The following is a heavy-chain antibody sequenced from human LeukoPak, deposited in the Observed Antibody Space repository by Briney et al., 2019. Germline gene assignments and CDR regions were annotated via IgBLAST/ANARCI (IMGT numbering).Heavy chain of an antibody. CDR1: GGSISSSNW. CDR2: IYHSGST. CDR3: ARLSVAGTYFYYYGMDV. Sequence: SGTLSLTCAVSGGSISSSNWWSWVRQPPGKGLEWIGEIYHSGSTNYNPSLKSRVTISVDKSKNQFSLKLSSVTAADTAVYYCARLSVAGTYFYYYGMDVWGQGTTVTVSS. J-gene: IGHJ6*02. V-gene: IGHV4-4*02. D-gene: IGHD6-19*01.